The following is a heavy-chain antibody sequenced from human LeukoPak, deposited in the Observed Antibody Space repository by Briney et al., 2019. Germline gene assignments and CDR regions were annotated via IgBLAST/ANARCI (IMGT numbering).Heavy chain of an antibody. CDR1: GFTFSDYY. D-gene: IGHD3-10*02. J-gene: IGHJ6*04. CDR3: AELGITMIGGV. Sequence: GGSLRLSCAASGFTFSDYYMTWIRQAPGKGLEWISYISSGSSTIYYADSVKGRFTISRDNAKNSLYLQMNSLRAEDTAVYYCAELGITMIGGVWGKGTTVTISS. V-gene: IGHV3-11*04. CDR2: ISSGSSTI.